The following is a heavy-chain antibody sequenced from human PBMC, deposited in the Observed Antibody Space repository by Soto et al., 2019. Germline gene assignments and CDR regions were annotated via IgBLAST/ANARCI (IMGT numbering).Heavy chain of an antibody. CDR1: GFTFSSYA. J-gene: IGHJ6*02. Sequence: QVQLVESGGGVVQPGRSLRLSCAASGFTFSSYAMHWVRQAPGKGLEWVAVISYDGSNKYYADSVKGRFTISRDNSKYTLYLQMNSLRADDTAVYYCARDEIRFSWAYGMDVWGQGTTVTVSS. V-gene: IGHV3-30-3*01. CDR3: ARDEIRFSWAYGMDV. CDR2: ISYDGSNK. D-gene: IGHD3-3*01.